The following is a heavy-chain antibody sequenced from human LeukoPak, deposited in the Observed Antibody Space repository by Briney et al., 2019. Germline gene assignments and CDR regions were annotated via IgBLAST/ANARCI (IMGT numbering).Heavy chain of an antibody. D-gene: IGHD3-3*01. Sequence: GGSLRLSCAASGFTFSDYYMSWIRQAPGKGLEWVSYISSSGSTIYYADSVKGRFTISRDNAKNSLYLQMNSLRAEDTAVYYCARVRLTIFGVVISPSFDYWGQGTLVTVSS. CDR1: GFTFSDYY. CDR3: ARVRLTIFGVVISPSFDY. V-gene: IGHV3-11*04. J-gene: IGHJ4*02. CDR2: ISSSGSTI.